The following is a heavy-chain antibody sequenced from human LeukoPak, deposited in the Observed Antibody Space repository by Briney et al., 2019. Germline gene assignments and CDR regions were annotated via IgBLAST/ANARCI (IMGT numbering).Heavy chain of an antibody. CDR2: ISYDGSNK. CDR1: GFTFSSYA. J-gene: IGHJ3*01. D-gene: IGHD5-24*01. V-gene: IGHV3-30*04. CDR3: AKSRYGYNVPPSDAFDV. Sequence: GGSLRLSCAASGFTFSSYAMHWVRQAPGKGLEWVAVISYDGSNKYYADSVKGRFTISRDNSKNTLYLQMKSLRAEDTAVYYCAKSRYGYNVPPSDAFDVWGQGTMVTVSS.